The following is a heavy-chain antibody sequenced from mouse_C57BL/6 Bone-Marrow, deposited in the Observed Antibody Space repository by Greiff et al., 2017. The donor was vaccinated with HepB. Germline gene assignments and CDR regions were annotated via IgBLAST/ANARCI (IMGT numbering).Heavy chain of an antibody. Sequence: VKLQQPGAELVKPGASVKLSCKASGYTFTSYWMHWVKQRPGQGLEWIGMIHPNSGSTNYNEKFKSKATLTVDKSSSTAYMQLSSLTSEDSAVYYCARHGYYDYSWFAYWGQGTLVTVSA. CDR1: GYTFTSYW. CDR2: IHPNSGST. V-gene: IGHV1-64*01. J-gene: IGHJ3*01. CDR3: ARHGYYDYSWFAY. D-gene: IGHD2-4*01.